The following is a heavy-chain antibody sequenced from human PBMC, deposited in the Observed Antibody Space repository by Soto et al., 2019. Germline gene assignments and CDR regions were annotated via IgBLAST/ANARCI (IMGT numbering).Heavy chain of an antibody. Sequence: ASVKVSCKASGYTFTNYYMHWVRQAPGQGLEWMGIINPSGGRTNYAQKFQGRVTMTRDTSTSTVYLELSTLRSEDTAVYYCARDLSSYSSGWYDVWGRGTLVTVSS. CDR3: ARDLSSYSSGWYDV. CDR1: GYTFTNYY. CDR2: INPSGGRT. J-gene: IGHJ2*01. V-gene: IGHV1-46*01. D-gene: IGHD6-19*01.